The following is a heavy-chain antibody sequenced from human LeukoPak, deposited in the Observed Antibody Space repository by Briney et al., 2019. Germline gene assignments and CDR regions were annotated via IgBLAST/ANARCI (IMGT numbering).Heavy chain of an antibody. CDR3: ASEIRTTYCGGDWYSDYFDY. D-gene: IGHD2-21*02. V-gene: IGHV3-7*01. J-gene: IGHJ4*02. Sequence: GGSLRLSCAASGFTFSSYWMSWVRQAPGKGLEWVANIKQDGSEKYYVDSVKGRFTISRDNAKNSLYLQMNSLRAEDTAVYYCASEIRTTYCGGDWYSDYFDYWGQGTLVTVSS. CDR1: GFTFSSYW. CDR2: IKQDGSEK.